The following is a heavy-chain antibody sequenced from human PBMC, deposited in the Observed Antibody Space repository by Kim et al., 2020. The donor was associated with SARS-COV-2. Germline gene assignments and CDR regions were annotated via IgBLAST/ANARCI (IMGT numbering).Heavy chain of an antibody. Sequence: SVKGRFTISRDDSKNTAYLQMNSRKTEDAAVYYCTGTGTTFYYYYYGMDVWGQGTTVTVSS. J-gene: IGHJ6*02. V-gene: IGHV3-73*01. D-gene: IGHD1-1*01. CDR3: TGTGTTFYYYYYGMDV.